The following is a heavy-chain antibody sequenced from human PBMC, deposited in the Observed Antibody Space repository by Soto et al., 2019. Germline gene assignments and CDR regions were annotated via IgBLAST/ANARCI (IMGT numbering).Heavy chain of an antibody. CDR1: GGSFSGYY. J-gene: IGHJ4*02. CDR3: ARGGQDFWSGPFDY. V-gene: IGHV4-34*01. D-gene: IGHD3-3*01. Sequence: ASETLSLTCAVYGGSFSGYYWSWIRQPPGKGLEWIGEINHSGSTNYNPSLKSRVTISVDTSKNQFSLKLSSVTAADTAVYYCARGGQDFWSGPFDYWGRGALVTVSS. CDR2: INHSGST.